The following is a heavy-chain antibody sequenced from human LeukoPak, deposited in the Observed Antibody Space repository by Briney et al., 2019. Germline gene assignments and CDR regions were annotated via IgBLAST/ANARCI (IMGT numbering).Heavy chain of an antibody. CDR1: GYTFTVYY. CDR3: ARDHCVSSGCYEDYYYGMDV. V-gene: IGHV1-2*02. D-gene: IGHD2-2*01. J-gene: IGHJ6*02. Sequence: ASVTVSFKASGYTFTVYYMQWVRQAPGQGLEWMGWINPNSGGTNYAQKFQGRVTMTRDTSISTDYMELSRLRSDDTAVYFCARDHCVSSGCYEDYYYGMDVWGRGTTVTVSS. CDR2: INPNSGGT.